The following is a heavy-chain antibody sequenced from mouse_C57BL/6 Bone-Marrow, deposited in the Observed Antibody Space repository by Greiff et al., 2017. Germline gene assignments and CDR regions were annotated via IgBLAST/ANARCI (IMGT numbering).Heavy chain of an antibody. J-gene: IGHJ4*01. V-gene: IGHV1-52*01. D-gene: IGHD3-1*01. CDR3: AREGAYRDYAMDY. CDR2: IDPSDSDT. CDR1: GYTFTSYW. Sequence: QVQLQQPGAELVRPGSSVKLSCKASGYTFTSYWMHWVKQRPIQGLEWIGNIDPSDSDTHYNQKFKDKATLTVDKSSSTAYMQLSSLTSEDSAVYYCAREGAYRDYAMDYWDQGTAVTVSS.